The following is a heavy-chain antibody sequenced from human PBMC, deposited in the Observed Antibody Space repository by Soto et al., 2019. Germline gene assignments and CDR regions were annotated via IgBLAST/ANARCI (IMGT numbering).Heavy chain of an antibody. V-gene: IGHV3-15*01. CDR2: IKSKTDGGTT. CDR1: GFTFSNAW. Sequence: GGSLRLSCAASGFTFSNAWMSWVRQAPGKGLEWVGRIKSKTDGGTTDYAAPVKGRFTISRDDSKNTLYLQMNSLKTEDTAVYYCTTEMTTVTTAGEENYYYYMDVWGKGTTVTVSS. D-gene: IGHD4-17*01. CDR3: TTEMTTVTTAGEENYYYYMDV. J-gene: IGHJ6*03.